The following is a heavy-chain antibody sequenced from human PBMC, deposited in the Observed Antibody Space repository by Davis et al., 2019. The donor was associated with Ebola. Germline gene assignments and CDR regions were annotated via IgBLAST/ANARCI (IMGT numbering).Heavy chain of an antibody. Sequence: GESLKISCKGSGNSFTTYWISWVRQMPGKGLEWMGRIDPSDSYTNYSPSFQGHVTISADKSISTAYLQWSSLKASDTAMYYCARHSEDTAMVTLYYYYGMDVWGQGTTVTVSS. J-gene: IGHJ6*02. CDR2: IDPSDSYT. V-gene: IGHV5-10-1*01. D-gene: IGHD5-18*01. CDR1: GNSFTTYW. CDR3: ARHSEDTAMVTLYYYYGMDV.